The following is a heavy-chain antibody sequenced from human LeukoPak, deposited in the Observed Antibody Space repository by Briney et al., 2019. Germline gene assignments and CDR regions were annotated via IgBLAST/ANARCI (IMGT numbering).Heavy chain of an antibody. CDR2: INSNSGAR. Sequence: ASVKVSCKASGYTFSGYYMHWVRQAPGQGLESMGWINSNSGARNYAPKFQGRVTFSRDNSISTAYMELSSLRSDGTAIYYCARGRGGATTGFDHWGQGTLVTVSS. J-gene: IGHJ4*02. CDR3: ARGRGGATTGFDH. D-gene: IGHD1-26*01. CDR1: GYTFSGYY. V-gene: IGHV1-2*02.